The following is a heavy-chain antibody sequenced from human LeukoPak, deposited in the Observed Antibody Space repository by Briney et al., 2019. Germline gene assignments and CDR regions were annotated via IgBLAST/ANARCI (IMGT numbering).Heavy chain of an antibody. Sequence: SETLSLTCTVSGGSMNNDYWNWIRQPPGKGLKWIGYSYYSGSTNYNPSLKSRVNISVDTSKNQFSLNQSSVTAADTAVYYCARLGSVAMPFDYWGQGTLVTVSS. D-gene: IGHD2-2*01. J-gene: IGHJ4*02. CDR2: SYYSGST. CDR1: GGSMNNDY. V-gene: IGHV4-59*08. CDR3: ARLGSVAMPFDY.